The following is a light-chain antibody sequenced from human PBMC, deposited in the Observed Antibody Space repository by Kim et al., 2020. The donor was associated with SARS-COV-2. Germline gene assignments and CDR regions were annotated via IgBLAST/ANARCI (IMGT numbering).Light chain of an antibody. V-gene: IGKV3-20*01. CDR1: HSVSSNY. Sequence: PGERAVRSYRASHSVSSNYLAWYQQKPGQAPGLVIYGASSRATGIPDRFSGSGSGTDFTLTISGLEPEDFAVYYCQQYGSSRPITFGQGTRLEIK. J-gene: IGKJ5*01. CDR2: GAS. CDR3: QQYGSSRPIT.